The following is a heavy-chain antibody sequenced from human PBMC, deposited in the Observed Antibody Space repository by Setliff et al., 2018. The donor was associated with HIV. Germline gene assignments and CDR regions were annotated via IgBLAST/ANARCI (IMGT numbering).Heavy chain of an antibody. CDR2: FYPGDFDT. CDR1: GYSFTDFW. J-gene: IGHJ3*01. CDR3: ARHFSVAGDAFDV. V-gene: IGHV5-51*01. D-gene: IGHD6-19*01. Sequence: GESLKISCKGSGYSFTDFWIGWVRKMPGKGLEWMGIFYPGDFDTRYSPSFEGQVTMSAEKSISTAYLRWSSLKASDTAIYYCARHFSVAGDAFDVWGQGTMVTVSS.